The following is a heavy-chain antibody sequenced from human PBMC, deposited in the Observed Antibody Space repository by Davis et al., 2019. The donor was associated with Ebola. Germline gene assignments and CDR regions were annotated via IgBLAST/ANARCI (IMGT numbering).Heavy chain of an antibody. CDR3: ARVRHSGTGSYGY. J-gene: IGHJ4*02. CDR2: MNSNSGNT. V-gene: IGHV1-8*01. CDR1: GYTLTSHD. Sequence: SVTVSCMASGYTLTSHDFNWVRQATGQGLEWMGWMNSNSGNTRYAQKFQGSVTMTSNTSISTAYMELTSLTSEDTAVYYCARVRHSGTGSYGYWGQGTLVTVSS. D-gene: IGHD3-10*01.